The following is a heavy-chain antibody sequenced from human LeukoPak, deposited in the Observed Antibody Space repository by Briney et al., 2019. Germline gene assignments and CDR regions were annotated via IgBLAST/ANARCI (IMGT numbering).Heavy chain of an antibody. D-gene: IGHD3-22*01. J-gene: IGHJ4*02. Sequence: ASVKVSCKASGYTFTSYYMHWVRQAPGQGLEWMGIINPSGGSTSYAQKFQGRVTMTRDTSTSTVYMELSSLRSEDTAVYYCAREAAHQSDSSGYSGPFDSWGQGTLVTVSS. CDR1: GYTFTSYY. CDR2: INPSGGST. V-gene: IGHV1-46*01. CDR3: AREAAHQSDSSGYSGPFDS.